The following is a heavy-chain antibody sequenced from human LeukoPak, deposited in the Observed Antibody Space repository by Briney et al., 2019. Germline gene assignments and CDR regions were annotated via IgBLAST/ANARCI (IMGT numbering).Heavy chain of an antibody. CDR2: MYYSGST. Sequence: SETLSLTCTVSSDSISSSSYYWGWIRQPPGKGLEWIGSMYYSGSTYYNPSLKSRVTISLDTSKNQFSLKLSSVTAADTAVYYCARRVRQLGKYYYYYYYMDVWGKGTTVTVSS. D-gene: IGHD6-6*01. CDR3: ARRVRQLGKYYYYYYYMDV. J-gene: IGHJ6*03. V-gene: IGHV4-39*01. CDR1: SDSISSSSYY.